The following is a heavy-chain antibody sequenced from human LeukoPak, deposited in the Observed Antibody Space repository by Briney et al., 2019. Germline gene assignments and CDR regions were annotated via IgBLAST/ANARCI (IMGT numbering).Heavy chain of an antibody. J-gene: IGHJ4*02. V-gene: IGHV1-2*02. D-gene: IGHD3-3*01. CDR3: ARPATYDFWSGYYLFDY. CDR2: INPSSGGT. CDR1: GYTFTGYY. Sequence: ASVKVSCKASGYTFTGYYMHWVRQAPGQGLEWMGWINPSSGGTNYAQKFQGRVTMTRDTSISTAYMELSRLRSGDTAVYYCARPATYDFWSGYYLFDYWGQGTLVTVSS.